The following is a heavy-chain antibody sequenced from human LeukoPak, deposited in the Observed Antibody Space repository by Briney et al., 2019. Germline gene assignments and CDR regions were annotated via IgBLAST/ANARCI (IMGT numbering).Heavy chain of an antibody. CDR2: INHSGST. CDR1: GGSFSGYY. V-gene: IGHV4-34*01. CDR3: ARVEGSSWYVSPPYFDY. J-gene: IGHJ4*02. D-gene: IGHD6-13*01. Sequence: SETLSLTCAVYGGSFSGYYWSWIRQPPGKGLEWIGEINHSGSTNYNPSLKSRVTISVDTSKNQFSLKLSSVTAADTAVYYCARVEGSSWYVSPPYFDYWGQGTLVTVS.